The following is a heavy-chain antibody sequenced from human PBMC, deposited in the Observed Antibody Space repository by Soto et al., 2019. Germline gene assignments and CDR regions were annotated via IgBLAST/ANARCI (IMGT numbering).Heavy chain of an antibody. D-gene: IGHD5-12*01. CDR3: ATAGKYSGYDDLDY. CDR1: GYTFTSYD. J-gene: IGHJ4*02. CDR2: MNPNSGNT. Sequence: ASVKVSCKASGYTFTSYDINWVRQATGQGLAWMGWMNPNSGNTGYAQKFQGRVTMTRNTSISTAYMELSSLRSEDTAVYYCATAGKYSGYDDLDYWGQGTLVTVSS. V-gene: IGHV1-8*01.